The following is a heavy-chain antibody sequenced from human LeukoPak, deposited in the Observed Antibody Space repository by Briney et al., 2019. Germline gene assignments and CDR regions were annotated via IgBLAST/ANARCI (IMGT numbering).Heavy chain of an antibody. CDR1: GGSISSSS. D-gene: IGHD1-26*01. Sequence: PSETLSLTCTVSGGSISSSSYYWGWIRQAPGKGLEWVSSISSSSSYIYYADSVKGRFTISRDNAKNSLYLQMNSLRAEDTAVYYCAREVGATYAFDIWGQGTMVTVSS. CDR3: AREVGATYAFDI. CDR2: ISSSSSYI. V-gene: IGHV3-21*01. J-gene: IGHJ3*02.